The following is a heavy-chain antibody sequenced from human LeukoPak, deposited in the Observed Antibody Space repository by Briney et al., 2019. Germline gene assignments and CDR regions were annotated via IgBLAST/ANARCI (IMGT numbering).Heavy chain of an antibody. Sequence: ASVKVSCKSFGYTFTSNYMHWVRQAPGQGPEWMGVISPSGASTTYAQTFQGRVTLTRDMSTSTDYLELSSLRSEDTAVYYCARDFRAYDSSGYHDTLDIWGQGTMVTVSS. CDR3: ARDFRAYDSSGYHDTLDI. J-gene: IGHJ3*02. CDR1: GYTFTSNY. CDR2: ISPSGAST. D-gene: IGHD3-22*01. V-gene: IGHV1-46*01.